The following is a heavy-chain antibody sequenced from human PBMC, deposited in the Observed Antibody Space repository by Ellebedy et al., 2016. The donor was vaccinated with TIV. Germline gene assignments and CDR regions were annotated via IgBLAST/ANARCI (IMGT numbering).Heavy chain of an antibody. CDR3: ASRAIFGMGIDDFDI. CDR1: GGSISSYY. Sequence: SETLSLXXTVSGGSISSYYWSWIRQPPGKGLEWIGYIYYSGSTNYNPSLKSRVTISVDTSKNQFSLKLSSVTAADTAVYYCASRAIFGMGIDDFDIWGQGTMVTVSS. CDR2: IYYSGST. J-gene: IGHJ3*02. V-gene: IGHV4-59*01. D-gene: IGHD3-3*01.